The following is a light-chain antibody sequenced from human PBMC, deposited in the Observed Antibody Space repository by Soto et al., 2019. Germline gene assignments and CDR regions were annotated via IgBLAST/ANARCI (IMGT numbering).Light chain of an antibody. V-gene: IGKV3-20*01. Sequence: EIVLTQSPGTLSLSPRERATLSCRASQSISGSYLAWYQQKPGQAPRLLIYGASSRATGIPDRFSGSGSGTDFTLIISRLEPEDFAVYYCQQYGSSPRTFGQGTKVDIK. J-gene: IGKJ1*01. CDR2: GAS. CDR1: QSISGSY. CDR3: QQYGSSPRT.